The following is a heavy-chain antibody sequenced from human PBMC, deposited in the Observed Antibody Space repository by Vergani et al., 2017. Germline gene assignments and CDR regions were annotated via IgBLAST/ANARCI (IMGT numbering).Heavy chain of an antibody. CDR3: ATKRGGTPGCQIGYFRE. CDR1: GFTSSYYG. V-gene: IGHV3-30*03. D-gene: IGHD1-1*01. J-gene: IGHJ1*01. CDR2: ISYDGTQK. Sequence: QVHLVESGGGVVQPGRSLRLSCVVSGFTSSYYGMHWVRQAPGKGPEGVAVISYDGTQKYYADSVKGRFTIYRDNSKSTLYLQMNSLRTEDTAVYYCATKRGGTPGCQIGYFREWGQGTLVTVSS.